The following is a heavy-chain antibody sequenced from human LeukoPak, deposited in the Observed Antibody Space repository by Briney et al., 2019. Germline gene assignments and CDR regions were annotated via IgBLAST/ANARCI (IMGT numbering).Heavy chain of an antibody. Sequence: ASVKVSCKVSGYTLTELSMHWVRQAPGKGLEWMGSFDPEAGETIYAQKFQGRVTMTEDTSTDTAYMELSSLRSEDTAVYYCATRPPPRYYYDSSGYYAWGQGTPVTVSS. J-gene: IGHJ5*02. CDR3: ATRPPPRYYYDSSGYYA. V-gene: IGHV1-24*01. CDR1: GYTLTELS. D-gene: IGHD3-22*01. CDR2: FDPEAGET.